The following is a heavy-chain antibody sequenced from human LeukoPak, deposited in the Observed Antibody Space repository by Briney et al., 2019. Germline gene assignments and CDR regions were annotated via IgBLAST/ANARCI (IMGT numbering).Heavy chain of an antibody. CDR3: ARVGYSNSYDY. CDR2: INPSGGST. V-gene: IGHV1-46*01. J-gene: IGHJ4*02. Sequence: VASVKVSCKASGYTFTSYYMHWVRQAPGQGLEWMGIINPSGGSTSYAQKFQGRVTITWDASISTAYMDLSSLRSEDTAVYYCARVGYSNSYDYWGQGTLVTVSS. CDR1: GYTFTSYY. D-gene: IGHD4-11*01.